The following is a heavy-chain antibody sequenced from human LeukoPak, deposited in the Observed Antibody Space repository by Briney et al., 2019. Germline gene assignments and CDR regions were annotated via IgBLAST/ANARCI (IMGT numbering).Heavy chain of an antibody. CDR3: ARIGESLRIGY. V-gene: IGHV4-4*02. D-gene: IGHD3-10*01. Sequence: KPSGTLSLTCAVSGGSISSSNWWSWVRQPPGKGLEWIGEIYHSGSTNYNPSLKSRVTISVDTSKNQFSLKLSSVTAADTAVYYCARIGESLRIGYWGQGTLVTVSS. CDR1: GGSISSSNW. J-gene: IGHJ4*02. CDR2: IYHSGST.